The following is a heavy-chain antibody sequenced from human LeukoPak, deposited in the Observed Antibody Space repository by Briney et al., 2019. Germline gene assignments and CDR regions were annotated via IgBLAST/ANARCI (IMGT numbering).Heavy chain of an antibody. CDR2: VYRNGTT. Sequence: PSETLSLTCTVSGYSINIGDYWGWIRQPPGKGLEWIGNVYRNGTTYYNPSLASRVSISVDTSKNQFSLRRSSVTAADTAVYYCARSDLTNLFDYWGQGTLVTVSS. CDR3: ARSDLTNLFDY. CDR1: GYSINIGDY. J-gene: IGHJ4*02. V-gene: IGHV4-38-2*02.